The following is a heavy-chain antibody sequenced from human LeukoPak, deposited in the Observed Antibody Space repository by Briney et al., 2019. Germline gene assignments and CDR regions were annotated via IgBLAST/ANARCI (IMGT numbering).Heavy chain of an antibody. J-gene: IGHJ4*02. CDR2: IYTSGST. Sequence: ASETLSLTCTVSGGSISSYYWSWIRQPPGKGLEWIGYIYTSGSTNYNPSLKSRVSISVDTFKNQFSLKLSSVTAADTAVYYCARHISLGITGEGYYFDYWGQGTLVTVSS. CDR3: ARHISLGITGEGYYFDY. V-gene: IGHV4-4*09. D-gene: IGHD1-20*01. CDR1: GGSISSYY.